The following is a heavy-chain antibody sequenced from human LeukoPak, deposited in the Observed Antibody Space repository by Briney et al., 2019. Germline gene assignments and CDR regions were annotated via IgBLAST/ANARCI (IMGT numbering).Heavy chain of an antibody. Sequence: GGSLRLSCTASGFTFGDYAMSWFRQAPGKGLEWVGIIRGKAYGETTDYGASVKGRFTILRDDSKSIAYLQMNSLKTEDTAVYYCSRDSGWYQFDYWGQGTLVTVST. CDR1: GFTFGDYA. V-gene: IGHV3-49*03. CDR3: SRDSGWYQFDY. J-gene: IGHJ4*02. CDR2: IRGKAYGETT. D-gene: IGHD6-19*01.